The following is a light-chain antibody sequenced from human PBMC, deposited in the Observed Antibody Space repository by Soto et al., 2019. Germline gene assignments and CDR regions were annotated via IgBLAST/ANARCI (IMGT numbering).Light chain of an antibody. CDR1: QTVTSSY. CDR2: AAS. Sequence: EIVLTQSPVTLSLSPGERATLSCRASQTVTSSYLAWYQQKPGQAPRLLIYAASSRATGIPDRFSGSGSGTDFTLTISRLEPEDFAVYYCQHYVSLPLTFGGGTKVEIK. J-gene: IGKJ4*01. CDR3: QHYVSLPLT. V-gene: IGKV3-20*01.